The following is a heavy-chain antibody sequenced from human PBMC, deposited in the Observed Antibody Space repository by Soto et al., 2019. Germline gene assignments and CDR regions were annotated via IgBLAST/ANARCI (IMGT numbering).Heavy chain of an antibody. Sequence: SETLSLTCTVSGGSISSYYWNWIRQPAGKGLEWIGRFSTSGSTNYNPSLRSRATMSVDTSKNQFSLKLSSVTAADTAVYYCARGYRWFDPWGQGTLVTVSS. CDR3: ARGYRWFDP. V-gene: IGHV4-4*07. D-gene: IGHD2-2*02. CDR2: FSTSGST. J-gene: IGHJ5*02. CDR1: GGSISSYY.